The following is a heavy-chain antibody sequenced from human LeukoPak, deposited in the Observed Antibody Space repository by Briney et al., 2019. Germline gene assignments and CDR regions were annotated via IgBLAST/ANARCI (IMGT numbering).Heavy chain of an antibody. J-gene: IGHJ6*02. D-gene: IGHD1-14*01. CDR2: IKSKTDGGTT. CDR1: GFTFSNAW. V-gene: IGHV3-15*07. Sequence: GGSLRLSCAASGFTFSNAWLNGVPQAPGKGLEWVGRIKSKTDGGTTDYAAPVKGRFTISRDDSKNTLYLQMNSLKTEDTAVYYCTGFPAPEYYYYGMDVWGQGTTVTVSS. CDR3: TGFPAPEYYYYGMDV.